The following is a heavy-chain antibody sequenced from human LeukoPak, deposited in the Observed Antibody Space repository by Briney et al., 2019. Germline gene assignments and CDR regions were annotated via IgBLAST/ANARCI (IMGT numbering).Heavy chain of an antibody. J-gene: IGHJ4*02. Sequence: GGSLRLSCAASGFTFSSYWMNWARQAPGKGLEWVSVIYSGGSTYYADSVKGRFTISRDNSKNTLYLQMNSLRAEDTAVYYCARNGYSSSWYRNWGQGTLVTVSS. CDR2: IYSGGST. V-gene: IGHV3-53*01. CDR3: ARNGYSSSWYRN. CDR1: GFTFSSYW. D-gene: IGHD6-13*01.